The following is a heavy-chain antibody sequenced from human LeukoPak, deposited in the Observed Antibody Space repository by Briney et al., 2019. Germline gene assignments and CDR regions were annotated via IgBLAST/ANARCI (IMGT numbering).Heavy chain of an antibody. CDR1: GGSISSGGYY. Sequence: SQTLSLTCTVSGGSISSGGYYWSWIRQHPGTGLEWIGYIYYSGSSYYNPSLKSRVTLSVDTSKNQFSLKLSSVTAADTAVYYCARYKYSSSGGNWFDPWGQGTLVTVSS. V-gene: IGHV4-31*03. D-gene: IGHD6-6*01. CDR2: IYYSGSS. CDR3: ARYKYSSSGGNWFDP. J-gene: IGHJ5*02.